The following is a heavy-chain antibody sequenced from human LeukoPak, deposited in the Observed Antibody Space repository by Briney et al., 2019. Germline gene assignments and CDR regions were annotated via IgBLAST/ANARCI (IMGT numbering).Heavy chain of an antibody. V-gene: IGHV3-30*04. J-gene: IGHJ4*02. D-gene: IGHD6-19*01. CDR1: GFTFGNYA. CDR2: ISYDASNK. CDR3: VRGPGISGWSVLNFDY. Sequence: GGSLRLSCEASGFTFGNYAVHWVRQTPGKGLEWVATISYDASNKQYGDSVKGRFTISRDNSKNTLYLQMNSLTPEDTAVYYCVRGPGISGWSVLNFDYWGQGTLVTVSS.